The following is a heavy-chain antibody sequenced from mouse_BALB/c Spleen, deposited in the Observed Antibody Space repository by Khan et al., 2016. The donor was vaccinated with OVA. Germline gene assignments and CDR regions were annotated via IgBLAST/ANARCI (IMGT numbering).Heavy chain of an antibody. CDR3: ARVYGGDFDY. D-gene: IGHD1-1*02. V-gene: IGHV3-2*02. J-gene: IGHJ2*01. Sequence: EVQLQESGPGLVKPSQSLSLTCTVTGYSITTDYAWNWIRQFPGNKLEWMGYISYSGNNKYNPSLKSRISITRDTSKNQFFLRLKSVTTEDTAIYYCARVYGGDFDYWGQGTTLTVSS. CDR1: GYSITTDYA. CDR2: ISYSGNN.